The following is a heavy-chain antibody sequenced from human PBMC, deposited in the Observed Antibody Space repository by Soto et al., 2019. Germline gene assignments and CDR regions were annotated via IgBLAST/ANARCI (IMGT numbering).Heavy chain of an antibody. D-gene: IGHD3-16*01. CDR2: INPTGSIT. J-gene: IGHJ4*02. Sequence: EVQLVESGGGLVQPGGSLRLSCAAPGFTLNSYWIHWVRQAPGKGLVWVSRINPTGSITNYADSVKGRFTISRDNAKSTVYLQMDSLGADDTGVYYCATGGSYRFDYWGEGTLVTVSS. V-gene: IGHV3-74*01. CDR3: ATGGSYRFDY. CDR1: GFTLNSYW.